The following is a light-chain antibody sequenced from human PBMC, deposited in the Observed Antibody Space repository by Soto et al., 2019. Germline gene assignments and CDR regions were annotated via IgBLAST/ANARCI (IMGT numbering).Light chain of an antibody. V-gene: IGLV4-69*01. CDR1: SGHSSYA. CDR2: VNSDGSH. J-gene: IGLJ3*02. Sequence: QSVLTQSPSASASLGASVKLTCTLSSGHSSYAIAWHQQQQEKGPRYLMKVNSDGSHIKGDGIPDRFSGSSSGAERYLTISSLQSEDEADYYCQTWGTGIRVFGGGTKLTVL. CDR3: QTWGTGIRV.